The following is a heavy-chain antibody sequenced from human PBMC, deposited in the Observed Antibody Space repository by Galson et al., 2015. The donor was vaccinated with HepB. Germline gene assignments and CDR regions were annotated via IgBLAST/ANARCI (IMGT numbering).Heavy chain of an antibody. Sequence: SLRLSCAASGFTFSSYGMHWVRQAPGTGLEWVAVISYDGSNKYYADSVKGRFTISRDNSKNTLYLQMNSLRAEDTAVYYCAKRDPIGGVMGSEGAIDYWGQGTLVTVSS. CDR3: AKRDPIGGVMGSEGAIDY. V-gene: IGHV3-30*18. D-gene: IGHD3-16*01. J-gene: IGHJ4*02. CDR2: ISYDGSNK. CDR1: GFTFSSYG.